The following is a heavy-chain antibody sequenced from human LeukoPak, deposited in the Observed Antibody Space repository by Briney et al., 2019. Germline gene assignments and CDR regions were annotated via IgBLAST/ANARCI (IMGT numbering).Heavy chain of an antibody. J-gene: IGHJ4*02. CDR1: GFTFTSSA. Sequence: ASVKVSCKASGFTFTSSAVQWVRQARGQRLEWIGWIVVGSGNTNYAQKFQERVTITRDMSTSTAYMELSSLRSEVTAVYYCAAEETYDYDSSGYNYWGQGTLVTVSS. V-gene: IGHV1-58*01. D-gene: IGHD3-22*01. CDR2: IVVGSGNT. CDR3: AAEETYDYDSSGYNY.